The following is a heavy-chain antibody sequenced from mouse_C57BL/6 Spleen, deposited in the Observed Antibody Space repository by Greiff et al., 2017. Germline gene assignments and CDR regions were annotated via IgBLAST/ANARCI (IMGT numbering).Heavy chain of an antibody. CDR2: INPNNGGT. V-gene: IGHV1-26*01. CDR3: ARSNYYGSSSFAY. J-gene: IGHJ3*01. Sequence: EVQLQQSGPELVKPGASVKISCKASGYTFTDYYMNWVKQSHGKSLEWIGDINPNNGGTSYNQKFKGKATLTVDKSSSTAYMELRSLTSEDSAVYYCARSNYYGSSSFAYWGHGTLVTVSA. D-gene: IGHD1-1*01. CDR1: GYTFTDYY.